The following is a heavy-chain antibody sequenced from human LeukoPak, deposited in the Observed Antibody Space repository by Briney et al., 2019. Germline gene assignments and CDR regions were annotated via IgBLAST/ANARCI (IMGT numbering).Heavy chain of an antibody. J-gene: IGHJ4*02. Sequence: GGSLRLSCVASGFTFSDYAMSWVRQAPEKGLEWVSGISDSGGSTYYADSVKGQCTISRDNSKNTVSLQMNNLRAEDTAVYFCARHDSFIPYWGQGTLVTVTS. V-gene: IGHV3-23*01. D-gene: IGHD3-16*02. CDR2: ISDSGGST. CDR3: ARHDSFIPY. CDR1: GFTFSDYA.